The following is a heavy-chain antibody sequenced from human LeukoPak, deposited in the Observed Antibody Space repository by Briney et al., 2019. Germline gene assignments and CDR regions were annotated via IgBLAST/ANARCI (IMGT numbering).Heavy chain of an antibody. Sequence: PSETLSLTCTVSGGSISSGGYYWSWVRQAPGKGLEWVSAISGSGGSTYYADSVKGRFTISRDNSKNTLYLQMNSLRAEDTAVYYCTKSLHYGSRDYWGQGTLVTVSS. V-gene: IGHV3-23*01. CDR3: TKSLHYGSRDY. D-gene: IGHD3-10*01. J-gene: IGHJ4*02. CDR2: ISGSGGST. CDR1: GGSISSGGYY.